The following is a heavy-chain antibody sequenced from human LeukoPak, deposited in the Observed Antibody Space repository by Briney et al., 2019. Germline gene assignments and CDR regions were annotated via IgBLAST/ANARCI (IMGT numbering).Heavy chain of an antibody. CDR1: GGSISSYY. V-gene: IGHV4-59*12. Sequence: SETLSLTCTVSGGSISSYYWGWIRQPPGKGLEWIGYIYYSGSTNYNPSLKSRVTISVDTSKNQFSLKLNSVTAADTAVYYCARDISGWLGYFDSWGQGTLVTVSS. J-gene: IGHJ4*02. D-gene: IGHD6-19*01. CDR2: IYYSGST. CDR3: ARDISGWLGYFDS.